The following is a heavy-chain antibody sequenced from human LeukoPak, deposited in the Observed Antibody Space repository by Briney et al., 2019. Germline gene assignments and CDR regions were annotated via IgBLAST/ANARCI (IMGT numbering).Heavy chain of an antibody. CDR3: AKDVGWFGEFGHEAPDY. Sequence: PGRSLRLSCAASGFTFSSYGMHWVRQAPGKGLEWVAVISYDGSNKYYADSVKGRFTISRDNSKNTLYLQMNSLRAEDTAVYYCAKDVGWFGEFGHEAPDYWGQGTLVTVSS. D-gene: IGHD3-10*01. CDR2: ISYDGSNK. V-gene: IGHV3-30*18. CDR1: GFTFSSYG. J-gene: IGHJ4*02.